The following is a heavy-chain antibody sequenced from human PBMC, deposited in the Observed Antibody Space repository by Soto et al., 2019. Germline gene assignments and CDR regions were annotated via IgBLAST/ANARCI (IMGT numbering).Heavy chain of an antibody. Sequence: GASVKVSCKASGYTFTSYGISWVRQAPGQGLEWMGWISAYNGNTNYAQKLQGRVTMTTDTSTSTAYMELRSLRSDDTAVYYCARDRGAVIQLWSDFDYWGQGTLVTVSS. J-gene: IGHJ4*02. V-gene: IGHV1-18*04. D-gene: IGHD5-18*01. CDR2: ISAYNGNT. CDR1: GYTFTSYG. CDR3: ARDRGAVIQLWSDFDY.